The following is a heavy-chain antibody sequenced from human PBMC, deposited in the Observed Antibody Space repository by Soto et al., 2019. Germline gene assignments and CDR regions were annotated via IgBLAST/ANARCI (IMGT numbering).Heavy chain of an antibody. CDR2: IYYSGST. CDR1: GGSISSHY. V-gene: IGHV4-59*11. D-gene: IGHD6-6*01. CDR3: ASYIGIAARWWFDP. Sequence: SETLSLTCTVSGGSISSHYWSLLRQPPGKGLEWIGYIYYSGSTNYNPSLKSRVTISVDTSKNQFSLKLSSVTAADTAVYYCASYIGIAARWWFDPWGQGTLVTVSS. J-gene: IGHJ5*02.